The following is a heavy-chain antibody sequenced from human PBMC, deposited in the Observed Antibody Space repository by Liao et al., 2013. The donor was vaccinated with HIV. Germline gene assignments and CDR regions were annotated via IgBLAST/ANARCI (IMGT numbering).Heavy chain of an antibody. CDR1: GGSISSGIYY. Sequence: QVQLQESGPGLVKPSQTLSLTCTVSGGSISSGIYYWSWIRQPAGKGLEWIGRVQTSGSINYNPSLQSRVTVSLDTSKNQISLKLSSVTAADTAIYFCARGRDTFDMWGQGTMVTVSS. CDR3: ARGRDTFDM. J-gene: IGHJ3*02. V-gene: IGHV4-61*02. CDR2: VQTSGSI.